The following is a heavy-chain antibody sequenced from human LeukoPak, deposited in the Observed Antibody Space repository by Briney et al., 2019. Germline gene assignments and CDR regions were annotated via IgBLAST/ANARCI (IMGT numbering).Heavy chain of an antibody. CDR2: ISSSSSTI. V-gene: IGHV3-48*01. J-gene: IGHJ4*02. CDR3: AKAYSSSWSPYFDY. CDR1: GFTFSSYS. Sequence: GGSLRLSCAASGFTFSSYSMNWVRQAPGKGLEWVSYISSSSSTIYYADSVKGRFTISRDNSKNTLYLQMNSLRPEDTALYYCAKAYSSSWSPYFDYWGQGTLVTVSS. D-gene: IGHD6-13*01.